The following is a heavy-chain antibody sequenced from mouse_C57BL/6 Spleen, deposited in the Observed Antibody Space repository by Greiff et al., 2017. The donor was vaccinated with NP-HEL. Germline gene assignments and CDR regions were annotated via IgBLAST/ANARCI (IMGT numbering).Heavy chain of an antibody. Sequence: VQVVESGAELVKPGASVKMSCKASGYTFTTYPIEWMKQNHGKSLEWIGNFHPYNDDTKYNEKFKGKATLTVEKSSSTVYLELSRLTSDDSAVYYCARGRYYGSSPYWYFDVWGTGTTVTVSS. J-gene: IGHJ1*03. V-gene: IGHV1-47*01. CDR2: FHPYNDDT. CDR1: GYTFTTYP. D-gene: IGHD1-1*01. CDR3: ARGRYYGSSPYWYFDV.